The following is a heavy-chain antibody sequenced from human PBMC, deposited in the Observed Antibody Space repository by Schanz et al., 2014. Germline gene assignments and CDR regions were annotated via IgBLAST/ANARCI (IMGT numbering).Heavy chain of an antibody. CDR1: GFTFSIYG. V-gene: IGHV3-23*04. D-gene: IGHD3-3*01. CDR2: MIGSGSSV. Sequence: VQLVESGVGLVQPGGSLRLSCAASGFTFSIYGMSWVRQAPGKGLEWVSRMIGSGSSVFYADSVKGRFTISRDNSKNTLYLQMNSLRVEDTAVYYCARQPGRITVSGVVSNWFDPWGQGTLVTVSS. CDR3: ARQPGRITVSGVVSNWFDP. J-gene: IGHJ5*02.